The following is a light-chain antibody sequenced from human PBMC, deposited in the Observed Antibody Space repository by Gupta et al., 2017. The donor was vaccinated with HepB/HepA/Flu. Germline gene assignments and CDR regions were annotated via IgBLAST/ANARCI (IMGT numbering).Light chain of an antibody. V-gene: IGKV4-1*01. CDR1: QSICDSSKNRNY. CDR3: QQDYYIPPT. CDR2: WAS. Sequence: DIVMTQSPDSLTVSLGERATINCKSSQSICDSSKNRNYLAWYQQKSGQPPKLLIYWASTRESGVPDRFSGRGSGTDFTLTSSSLQAEDVAVYYCQQDYYIPPTFGQGTKVEI. J-gene: IGKJ1*01.